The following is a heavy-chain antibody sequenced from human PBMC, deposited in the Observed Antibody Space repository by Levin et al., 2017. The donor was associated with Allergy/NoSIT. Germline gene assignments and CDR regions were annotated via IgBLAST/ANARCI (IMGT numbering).Heavy chain of an antibody. J-gene: IGHJ5*02. CDR2: INWDDDK. V-gene: IGHV2-70*01. CDR1: GFSLNTYGMC. CDR3: ARMHIIAAGNNWFDP. D-gene: IGHD6-13*01. Sequence: RLSGPTLVKPTQTLTLTCTFSGFSLNTYGMCVTWIRPPPGKALEWLALINWDDDKYYSTSLKTRLTISKDTSNNQVVLTMTNMDPVDTAMYYCARMHIIAAGNNWFDPWGQGTLVTVSS.